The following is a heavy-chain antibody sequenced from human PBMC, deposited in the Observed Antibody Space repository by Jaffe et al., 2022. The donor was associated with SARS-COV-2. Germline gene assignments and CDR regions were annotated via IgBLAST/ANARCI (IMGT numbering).Heavy chain of an antibody. CDR3: ARDSRGYSYGGDFDY. D-gene: IGHD5-18*01. Sequence: QVQLVESGGGVVQPGRSLRLSCAASGFTFSSYAMHWVRQAPGKGLEWVAVISYDGSNKYYADSVKGRFTISRDNSKNTLYLQMNSLRAEDTAVYYCARDSRGYSYGGDFDYWGQGTLVTVSS. J-gene: IGHJ4*02. CDR1: GFTFSSYA. CDR2: ISYDGSNK. V-gene: IGHV3-30-3*01.